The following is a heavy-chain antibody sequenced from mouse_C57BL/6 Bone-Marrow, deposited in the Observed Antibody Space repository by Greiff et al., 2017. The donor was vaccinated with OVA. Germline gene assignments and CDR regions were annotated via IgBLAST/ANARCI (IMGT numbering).Heavy chain of an antibody. Sequence: EVKLVESGAGLVKPGGSLKLSCAASGFTFSSYAMSWVRQTQEKRLEWVAYISSGGDYIYYADTVKGRFTISRENSRNNLYLQMSSLKSEDTAMYYCTRETGYGSSPYWYFDVWGTGTTVTVSS. CDR2: ISSGGDYI. V-gene: IGHV5-9-1*02. CDR3: TRETGYGSSPYWYFDV. J-gene: IGHJ1*03. CDR1: GFTFSSYA. D-gene: IGHD1-1*01.